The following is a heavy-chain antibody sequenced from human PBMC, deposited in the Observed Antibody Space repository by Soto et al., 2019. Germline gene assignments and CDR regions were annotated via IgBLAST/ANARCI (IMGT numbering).Heavy chain of an antibody. Sequence: GGSLRLSCSASGFTFSSYAMSGVRQAPGKGLEWVSAISGSGGSTYYADSVKGRFTISRDNSKNTLYLQMNSLRAEDTAVYYCAKDGLFEWFDPWGQGTLVTVSS. CDR1: GFTFSSYA. V-gene: IGHV3-23*01. CDR3: AKDGLFEWFDP. J-gene: IGHJ5*02. D-gene: IGHD2-21*01. CDR2: ISGSGGST.